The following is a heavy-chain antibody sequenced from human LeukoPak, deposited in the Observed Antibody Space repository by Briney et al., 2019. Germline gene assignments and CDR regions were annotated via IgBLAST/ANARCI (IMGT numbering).Heavy chain of an antibody. CDR3: ARDYDSSGYYKGGLDY. CDR1: GVTFSSYA. V-gene: IGHV3-30-3*01. Sequence: GGSLRLSCAASGVTFSSYAMYWVRQGPGPGLEWVAVISYDGSNKYYADSAKGRFTISRDNSKNTLYLQMNSLLAEDTAVYYCARDYDSSGYYKGGLDYWGQGTLVTVSS. J-gene: IGHJ4*02. CDR2: ISYDGSNK. D-gene: IGHD3-22*01.